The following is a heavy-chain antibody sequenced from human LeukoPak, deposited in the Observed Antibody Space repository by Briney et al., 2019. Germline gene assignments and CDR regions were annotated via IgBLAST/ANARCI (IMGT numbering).Heavy chain of an antibody. CDR3: ARRSGYCSNNICYSDDAFDI. CDR2: VCPGDSNT. D-gene: IGHD2-2*03. Sequence: GESLKISCEASGYIFTTYCIAWVRQMPGKGLDCMAIVCPGDSNTRYSPSFQGQVTISADKSISTAYLQWSSLKASDTAMYYCARRSGYCSNNICYSDDAFDIWGQGTMVTVSS. CDR1: GYIFTTYC. V-gene: IGHV5-51*01. J-gene: IGHJ3*02.